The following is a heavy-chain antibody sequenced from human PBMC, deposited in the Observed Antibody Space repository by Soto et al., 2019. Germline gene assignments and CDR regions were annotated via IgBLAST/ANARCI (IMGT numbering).Heavy chain of an antibody. V-gene: IGHV1-46*01. CDR3: ARGDSNGWYFDY. J-gene: IGHJ4*02. CDR1: QYNFTNYC. D-gene: IGHD6-19*01. Sequence: ASVKVSCKASQYNFTNYCVHWVRQAPGQGLEWMGVINPAGGYSKYAQRFRGRVTMTRDTSTSTVYMRLSSLRSEDTALYYCARGDSNGWYFDYWGQGTLVTVSS. CDR2: INPAGGYS.